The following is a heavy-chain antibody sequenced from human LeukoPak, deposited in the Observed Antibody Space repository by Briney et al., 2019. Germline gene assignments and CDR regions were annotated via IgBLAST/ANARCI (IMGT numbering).Heavy chain of an antibody. J-gene: IGHJ4*02. CDR1: GFTVSSKY. D-gene: IGHD6-13*01. Sequence: GGSLRLSCAASGFTVSSKYMTWVRQAPGKGLEWVSIIYSAGTTYYADSVKGRFTISRDNSKNTLYLQMDSLRVEDTAVYYCARGGSSWYNAYFDYWGQGTLVTVSS. V-gene: IGHV3-53*01. CDR2: IYSAGTT. CDR3: ARGGSSWYNAYFDY.